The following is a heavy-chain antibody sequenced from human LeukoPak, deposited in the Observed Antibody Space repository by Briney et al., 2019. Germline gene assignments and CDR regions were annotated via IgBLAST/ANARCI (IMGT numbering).Heavy chain of an antibody. CDR3: ARDRGYSSFDY. CDR1: GFTFRTSW. D-gene: IGHD6-19*01. J-gene: IGHJ4*02. V-gene: IGHV3-7*01. Sequence: GGSLRLSCGASGFTFRTSWMNWVRQAPGKRLEWVASINPDGSEKYSVDSVKGRFTISRDNAKNSLYLQMNSLRAEDTAVYYCARDRGYSSFDYWGQGTLVTVSS. CDR2: INPDGSEK.